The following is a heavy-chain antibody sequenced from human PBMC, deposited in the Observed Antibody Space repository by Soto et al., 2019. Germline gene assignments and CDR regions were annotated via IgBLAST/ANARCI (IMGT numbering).Heavy chain of an antibody. CDR2: ISDSGATT. V-gene: IGHV3-23*01. CDR3: AREDTGSGALDY. J-gene: IGHJ4*02. D-gene: IGHD6-19*01. Sequence: EVQLLESGGGVVQPGGSLRLSCVASGFSFRDFAMSWVRQAPGKGLEWVVGISDSGATTYYADSVRGRFTISRDNSRNKVFLQVNYLRAEDTASYYCAREDTGSGALDYWGQGTLVTVAS. CDR1: GFSFRDFA.